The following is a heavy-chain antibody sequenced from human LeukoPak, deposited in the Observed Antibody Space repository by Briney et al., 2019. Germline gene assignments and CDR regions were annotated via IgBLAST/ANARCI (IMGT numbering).Heavy chain of an antibody. V-gene: IGHV4-39*07. CDR3: ARFNVVRGVINNYYYMDV. Sequence: SETLSLTCTVSGGSLSSNSYYWSWLRQPPGTGLEWIGEINHSGSTYYNPSLKSRVTISVDTSKNQFSLKLSSVTAADTAVYYCARFNVVRGVINNYYYMDVWGKGTTVTVSS. CDR1: GGSLSSNSYY. CDR2: INHSGST. D-gene: IGHD3-10*01. J-gene: IGHJ6*03.